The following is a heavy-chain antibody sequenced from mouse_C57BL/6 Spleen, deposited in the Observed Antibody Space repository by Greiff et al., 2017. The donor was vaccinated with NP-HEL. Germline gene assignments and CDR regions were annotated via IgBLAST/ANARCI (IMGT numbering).Heavy chain of an antibody. Sequence: EVKLMESGGGLVKPGGSLKLSCAASGFTFSSYAMSWVRQTPEKRLEWVATISDGGSYTYYPDNVKGRFTISRDNAKNNLYLQMSHLKSEDTAMYYCARGGYDGQAFDYWGQGTTLTVSS. CDR3: ARGGYDGQAFDY. D-gene: IGHD2-14*01. CDR1: GFTFSSYA. V-gene: IGHV5-4*03. CDR2: ISDGGSYT. J-gene: IGHJ2*01.